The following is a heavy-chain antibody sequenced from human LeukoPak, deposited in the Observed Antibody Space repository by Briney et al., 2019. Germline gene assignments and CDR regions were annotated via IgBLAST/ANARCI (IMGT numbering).Heavy chain of an antibody. D-gene: IGHD1-26*01. CDR3: ARGVGATFLDY. CDR1: GFTFSSYA. J-gene: IGHJ4*02. CDR2: ISYDGSNK. Sequence: GGSLRLSCAASGFTFSSYAMHWVRQAPGKGLEWVAVISYDGSNKYYADSVKGRFTISRDNSKNTLYLQMNSLRAEDTAVYYCARGVGATFLDYWGQGTLVTVSS. V-gene: IGHV3-30-3*01.